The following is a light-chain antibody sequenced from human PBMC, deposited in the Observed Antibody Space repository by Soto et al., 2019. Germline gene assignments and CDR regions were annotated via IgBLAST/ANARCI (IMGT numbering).Light chain of an antibody. CDR3: CSYAGSYTYV. CDR1: SSDVGGYNS. V-gene: IGLV2-11*01. J-gene: IGLJ1*01. Sequence: QSVLTQPRSVSGSPGRSVTISCTGTSSDVGGYNSVSWYQQHPGKVPKLMIYDVNKRPSGVPDRFSGSKSGNTASLTISGLQAEDEADYYCCSYAGSYTYVFGSGTKVTVL. CDR2: DVN.